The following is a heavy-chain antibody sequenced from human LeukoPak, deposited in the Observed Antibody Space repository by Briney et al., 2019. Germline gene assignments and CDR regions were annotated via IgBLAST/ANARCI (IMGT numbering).Heavy chain of an antibody. CDR2: IYYSGST. D-gene: IGHD3-22*01. CDR1: GGSISSSNYY. J-gene: IGHJ4*02. CDR3: ASVARDSSGYHYFDY. V-gene: IGHV4-39*01. Sequence: PSETLSLTCTVSGGSISSSNYYWGWIRQPPGKGLEWIGNIYYSGSTYYNPSLKSRVTISVDTSKNQFSLKLSPVTAADTAVYYCASVARDSSGYHYFDYWGQGTLVTVSS.